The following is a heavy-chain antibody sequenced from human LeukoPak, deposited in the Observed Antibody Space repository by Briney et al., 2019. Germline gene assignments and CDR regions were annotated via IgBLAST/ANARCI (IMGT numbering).Heavy chain of an antibody. CDR3: IILTLVTAPRHYMDV. Sequence: PGGSLRLSCAASGFTFSRLWMTWVRQAPGKGLEWVADIHPHGSEEYYVDSVKGRFTISRDNAKNSLYLQMDSLRAEDTAVYYGIILTLVTAPRHYMDVWGKGTTVTVSS. CDR2: IHPHGSEE. J-gene: IGHJ6*03. CDR1: GFTFSRLW. D-gene: IGHD2-21*02. V-gene: IGHV3-7*01.